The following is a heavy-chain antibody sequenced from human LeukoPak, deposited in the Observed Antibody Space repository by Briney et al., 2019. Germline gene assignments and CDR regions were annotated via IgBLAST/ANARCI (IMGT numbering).Heavy chain of an antibody. CDR1: GGSISSYY. V-gene: IGHV4-39*01. CDR2: IYYSGST. CDR3: ARQGTPMTTEDAFDI. Sequence: PSETLSLTCTVSGGSISSYYWGWIRQPPGKGLEWIGSIYYSGSTYYNPSLKSRVTISVDTSKNQFSLKLSSVTAADTAVYYCARQGTPMTTEDAFDIWGQGTMVTVSS. J-gene: IGHJ3*02. D-gene: IGHD4-17*01.